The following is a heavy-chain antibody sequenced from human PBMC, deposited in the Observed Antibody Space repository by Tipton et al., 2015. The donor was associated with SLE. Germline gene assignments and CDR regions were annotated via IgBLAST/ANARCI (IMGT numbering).Heavy chain of an antibody. Sequence: TLSLTCTVSGGSISSHYWSWIRQPPGKGLEWIGYIYYSGTTNYNPSLKRRVTISVDTSKNQFSLKLTSVTAADTAVYYCAGGWQDYCSGGTCYALDYWGQGKLVTVSS. CDR3: AGGWQDYCSGGTCYALDY. CDR1: GGSISSHY. D-gene: IGHD2-15*01. J-gene: IGHJ4*02. V-gene: IGHV4-59*11. CDR2: IYYSGTT.